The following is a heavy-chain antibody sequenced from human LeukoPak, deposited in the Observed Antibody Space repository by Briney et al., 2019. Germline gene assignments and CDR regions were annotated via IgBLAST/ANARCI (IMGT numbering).Heavy chain of an antibody. Sequence: ASVKVSCKASGYTFTSYYMHWVRQAPGQGLEWMGIINPSDGSTVYAQKFQGRVTMTRDTSTSTVYMELSSLTSEDTAVYYCARNVETTKVALWGQGTLVTVSS. V-gene: IGHV1-46*01. CDR2: INPSDGST. J-gene: IGHJ4*02. CDR3: ARNVETTKVAL. D-gene: IGHD5-18*01. CDR1: GYTFTSYY.